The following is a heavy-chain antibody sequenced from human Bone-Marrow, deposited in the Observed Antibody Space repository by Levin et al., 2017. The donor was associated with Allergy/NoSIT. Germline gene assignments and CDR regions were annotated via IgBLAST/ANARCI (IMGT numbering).Heavy chain of an antibody. CDR1: GYSFTSYW. J-gene: IGHJ4*02. D-gene: IGHD3-10*01. CDR3: ARHLASGSYYFDY. CDR2: IDPSDSYT. Sequence: KLGESLKISCKGSGYSFTSYWISWVRQMPGKGLEWMGRIDPSDSYTNYSPSFQGHVTISADKSISTAYVQWSSLKASDTAMYYCARHLASGSYYFDYWGQGTLVTVSS. V-gene: IGHV5-10-1*01.